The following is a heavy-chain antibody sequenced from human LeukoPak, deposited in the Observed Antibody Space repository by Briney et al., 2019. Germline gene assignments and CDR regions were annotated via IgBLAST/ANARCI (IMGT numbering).Heavy chain of an antibody. J-gene: IGHJ3*02. CDR3: ARDTRIDAFDI. V-gene: IGHV4-61*02. D-gene: IGHD1-1*01. CDR1: GVSISSGSYY. Sequence: SQTLSLTCTVSGVSISSGSYYWSWIRQPAGKGLEWIGRIYTSGSTNYNPSLKSRVTISVDTSKNQFSLKLSSVTAADTAVYYCARDTRIDAFDIWGQGTMVTVSS. CDR2: IYTSGST.